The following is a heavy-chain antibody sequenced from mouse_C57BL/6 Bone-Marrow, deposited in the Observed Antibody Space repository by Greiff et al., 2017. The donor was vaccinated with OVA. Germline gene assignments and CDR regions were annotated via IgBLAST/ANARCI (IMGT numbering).Heavy chain of an antibody. CDR1: GYTFTDYY. Sequence: EVQLQQSGPELVKPGASVKISCKASGYTFTDYYMNWVKQSHGKSLEWIGDINPNNGGTSYNQKFKGKATLTVDKSSSTAYMELRSLTSEDSAVYYCARRFAYWGQGTLVTVS. J-gene: IGHJ3*01. CDR2: INPNNGGT. V-gene: IGHV1-26*01. CDR3: ARRFAY.